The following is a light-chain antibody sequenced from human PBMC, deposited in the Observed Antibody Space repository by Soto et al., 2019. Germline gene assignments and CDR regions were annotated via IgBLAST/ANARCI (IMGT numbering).Light chain of an antibody. CDR1: QSVSSSY. V-gene: IGKV3-20*01. CDR2: AAS. J-gene: IGKJ1*01. Sequence: EIVLTQSAGTLSLSPGERATLSCSASQSVSSSYLAWYQQKPGQAPRLLIYAASSRATCIPDRFSGSGSGTDFTLSISRLEPGDFEVCYCLQYGSSPRTFGKGTKVEI. CDR3: LQYGSSPRT.